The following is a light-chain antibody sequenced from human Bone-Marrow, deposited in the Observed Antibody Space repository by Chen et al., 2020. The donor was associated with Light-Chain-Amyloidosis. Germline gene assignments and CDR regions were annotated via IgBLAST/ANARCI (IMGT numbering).Light chain of an antibody. V-gene: IGLV1-40*01. CDR2: DNI. J-gene: IGLJ2*01. CDR3: QSYDSGRSGSKV. CDR1: SPDIGAGYD. Sequence: QSVLTQPPSVSGAPGQRVTISCTGSSPDIGAGYDVHWYQQLPGTAPKLLIYDNIKRPAGVPDRFSGAQAGTSASLAITGLQAEDEADYYCQSYDSGRSGSKVFGGGTKLTVL.